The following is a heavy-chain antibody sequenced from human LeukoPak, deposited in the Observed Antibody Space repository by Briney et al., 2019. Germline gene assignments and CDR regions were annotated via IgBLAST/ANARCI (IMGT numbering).Heavy chain of an antibody. CDR1: GFTFSSYE. CDR2: ISSSGSTI. Sequence: PGGSLRLSCAASGFTFSSYEMNWVRQAPGKGLEWVSYISSSGSTIYYADSVNGRFTISRDNAKNSLYLQMNSLRAEDTAVYYCARIYDSSDYWGQGTLVTVSS. D-gene: IGHD3-22*01. J-gene: IGHJ4*02. V-gene: IGHV3-48*03. CDR3: ARIYDSSDY.